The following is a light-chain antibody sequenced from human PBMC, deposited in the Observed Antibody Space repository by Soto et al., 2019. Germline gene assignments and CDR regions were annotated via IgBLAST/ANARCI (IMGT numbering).Light chain of an antibody. Sequence: ETVMTQSPATLSVSPGERATLSCRASQSVNSNLAWYQQKLGQAPRVLIYGASTRATGIPDRFSGSGSGTEFILTLRSWQSEEFAVYNYQENTPWPWTFGQGTTVDI. J-gene: IGKJ1*01. CDR3: QENTPWPWT. CDR1: QSVNSN. CDR2: GAS. V-gene: IGKV3-15*01.